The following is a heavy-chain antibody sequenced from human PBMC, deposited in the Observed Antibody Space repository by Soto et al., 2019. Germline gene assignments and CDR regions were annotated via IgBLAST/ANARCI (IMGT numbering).Heavy chain of an antibody. J-gene: IGHJ6*02. CDR3: ARVRSIAVAHITYYGMDV. CDR1: GDSVSSNSAA. V-gene: IGHV6-1*01. D-gene: IGHD6-19*01. CDR2: TYYRSKWYN. Sequence: QTLSLTCAISGDSVSSNSAAWNWIRQSPSRGLEWLGRTYYRSKWYNDYAVSVKSRITINPDTSKNQFSLQLNSVTPEDTAVYYCARVRSIAVAHITYYGMDVWGQGTTVTVSS.